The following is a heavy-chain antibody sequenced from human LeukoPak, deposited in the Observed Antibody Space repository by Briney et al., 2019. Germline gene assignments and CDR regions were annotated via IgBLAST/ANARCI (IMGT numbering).Heavy chain of an antibody. D-gene: IGHD2-21*01. Sequence: SETLSLTCTVSGGSISSYYWSWIRQPPGKGLEWIGYIYYGGSTNYNPSLKSRVTISVDTSKNQFSLKLSSVTAADTAVYYCARGFYSPAAFDYWGQGTLVTVSS. V-gene: IGHV4-59*01. CDR2: IYYGGST. CDR1: GGSISSYY. CDR3: ARGFYSPAAFDY. J-gene: IGHJ4*02.